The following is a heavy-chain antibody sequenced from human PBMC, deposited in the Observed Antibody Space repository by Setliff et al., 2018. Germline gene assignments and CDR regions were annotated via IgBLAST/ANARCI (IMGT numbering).Heavy chain of an antibody. CDR3: ARERATIVVEPDQAFFHH. Sequence: ASVKVSCKASGYTFTTYYMHWVRQAPGQGVEWMGIINPSGGYANYAQKFQGRVTMTTDTSTNTAYMELRSLRSDDTAVYHCARERATIVVEPDQAFFHHWGQGTLVTVSS. J-gene: IGHJ1*01. CDR1: GYTFTTYY. CDR2: INPSGGYA. V-gene: IGHV1-46*01. D-gene: IGHD2-15*01.